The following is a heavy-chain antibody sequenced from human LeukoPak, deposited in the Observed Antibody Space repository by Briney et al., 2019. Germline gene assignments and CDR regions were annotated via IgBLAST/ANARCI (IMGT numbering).Heavy chain of an antibody. J-gene: IGHJ4*02. CDR3: ARHCSFPKSYYDILTGYWGRPHTSYFDY. CDR2: IYTSGST. Sequence: SETLSLTCTVSGGSISSGSYYWSWIRQPAGKGLEWIGRIYTSGSTNYNPSLKSRVTISVDTSKNQFSLKLSSVTAADTAVYYCARHCSFPKSYYDILTGYWGRPHTSYFDYWGQGTLVTVSS. D-gene: IGHD3-9*01. V-gene: IGHV4-61*02. CDR1: GGSISSGSYY.